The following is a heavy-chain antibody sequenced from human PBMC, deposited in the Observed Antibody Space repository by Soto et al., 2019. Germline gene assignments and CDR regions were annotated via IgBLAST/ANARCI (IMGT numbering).Heavy chain of an antibody. V-gene: IGHV4-34*01. D-gene: IGHD6-19*01. Sequence: QVQLQQWGAGLLKPSETLSLTCAVYGGSFSGYYWSWIRQPPGKGLEWIGEINHRGSTNYNPSLNNRVTISLDTSKTQFALKLSSVTAVDTAVYYCARGSSSGWYDWFDPWGQGTLVTVSS. CDR2: INHRGST. CDR1: GGSFSGYY. CDR3: ARGSSSGWYDWFDP. J-gene: IGHJ5*02.